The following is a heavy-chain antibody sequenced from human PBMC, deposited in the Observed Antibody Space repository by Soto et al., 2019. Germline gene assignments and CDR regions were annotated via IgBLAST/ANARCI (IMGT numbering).Heavy chain of an antibody. V-gene: IGHV3-48*02. CDR3: ASAGSVVVARPFDAFDI. Sequence: GGSLRLSCAASGFTFSSYSMNWVRQAPGKGLEWVSYISSSSSTIYYADSVKGRFTISRDNAKNSLYLQMNSLRDEDTAVYYCASAGSVVVARPFDAFDIWGQGTMVSVS. J-gene: IGHJ3*02. CDR1: GFTFSSYS. D-gene: IGHD2-15*01. CDR2: ISSSSSTI.